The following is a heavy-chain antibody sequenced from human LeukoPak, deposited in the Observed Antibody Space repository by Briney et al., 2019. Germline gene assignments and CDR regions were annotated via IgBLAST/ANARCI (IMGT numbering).Heavy chain of an antibody. D-gene: IGHD5-18*01. CDR2: IWYDGSNK. V-gene: IGHV3-30*02. CDR1: GFTFSSYA. Sequence: SGGSLRFSCAASGFTFSSYAMSWVRQAPGKGLEWVAVIWYDGSNKYYADSVKGRFTISRDNSKNTLYLQMNSLRAEDTAVYYCAKSAVKRAAAGYNYFDYWGQGTLVTVSS. CDR3: AKSAVKRAAAGYNYFDY. J-gene: IGHJ4*02.